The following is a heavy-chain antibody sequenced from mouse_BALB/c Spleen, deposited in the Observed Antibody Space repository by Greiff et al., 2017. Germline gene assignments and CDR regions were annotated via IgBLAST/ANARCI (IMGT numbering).Heavy chain of an antibody. CDR2: IAPGSGST. CDR1: GYTFTSYW. J-gene: IGHJ1*01. V-gene: IGHV1S41*01. D-gene: IGHD2-4*01. CDR3: ARATMSTTYVDV. Sequence: DLVKPGASVKLSCKASGYTFTSYWINWLKQRPGQGLEWIGRIAPGSGSTYYNEMFKGKATLTVDTSSSTAYIQLSSLSSEDSAVYFCARATMSTTYVDVWGAGTTVTGSS.